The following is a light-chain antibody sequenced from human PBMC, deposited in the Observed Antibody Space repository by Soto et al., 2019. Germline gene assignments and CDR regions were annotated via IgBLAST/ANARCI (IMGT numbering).Light chain of an antibody. CDR1: QSLSSNF. V-gene: IGKV3-20*01. J-gene: IGKJ1*01. Sequence: EIVLTQSPATLSLSPGERATLSCRASQSLSSNFLAWYQQKPGQAPRLLIYGSSSRATGFPDRFSGSGSGTDFTLSIIRLEPEDFAVYYCQQCGSSPWTFGQGTKVDI. CDR3: QQCGSSPWT. CDR2: GSS.